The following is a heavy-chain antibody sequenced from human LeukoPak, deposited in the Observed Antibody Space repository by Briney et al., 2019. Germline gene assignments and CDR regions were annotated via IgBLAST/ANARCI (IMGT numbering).Heavy chain of an antibody. CDR1: VYTLTELS. CDR2: FDPEDGET. V-gene: IGHV1-24*01. D-gene: IGHD3-3*01. CDR3: ATDDYDLRRGPFDP. J-gene: IGHJ5*02. Sequence: ASVKVSCKVSVYTLTELSMHWVRQAPGKGLEWMGGFDPEDGETIYAQKFQGRVTMTEDTSTDTAYMELSSLRSEDTAVYYCATDDYDLRRGPFDPWGQGTLVIVSS.